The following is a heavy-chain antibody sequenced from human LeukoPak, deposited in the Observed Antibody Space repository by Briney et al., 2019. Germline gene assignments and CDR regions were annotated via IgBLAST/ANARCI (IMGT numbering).Heavy chain of an antibody. Sequence: ASVKVSCKASGGTFSSYAISWVRQAPGQGLEWMGWINPKSGGTHCAQKFQGRVTMTRDLSMTTAYVELSSLKSDDTAVYYCARELQAGDYGWESFLDAFDIWGQGTMVAVSP. CDR2: INPKSGGT. V-gene: IGHV1-2*02. CDR1: GGTFSSYA. J-gene: IGHJ3*02. CDR3: ARELQAGDYGWESFLDAFDI. D-gene: IGHD3-16*01.